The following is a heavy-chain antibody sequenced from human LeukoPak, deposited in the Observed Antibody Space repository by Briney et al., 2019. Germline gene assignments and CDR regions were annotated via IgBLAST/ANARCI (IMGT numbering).Heavy chain of an antibody. V-gene: IGHV1-2*04. CDR2: INPNSGGT. CDR3: ARDIAAAGTAGPYYYGMDV. D-gene: IGHD6-13*01. CDR1: GYTFTGYY. Sequence: ASVKVSCMASGYTFTGYYMHWVRQAPGQGLEWMGWINPNSGGTNYAQEFQGWVTMTRDTSISTAYMELSRLRSDDTAVYYCARDIAAAGTAGPYYYGMDVWGQGTTVTVSS. J-gene: IGHJ6*02.